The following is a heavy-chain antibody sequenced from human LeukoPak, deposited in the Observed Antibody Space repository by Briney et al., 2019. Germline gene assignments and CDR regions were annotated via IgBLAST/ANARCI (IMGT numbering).Heavy chain of an antibody. CDR2: ISAYNGNT. CDR1: GYTFTSYG. CDR3: ARGPKAEYCTNGVCYDPGIIAAAGLPGY. V-gene: IGHV1-18*01. Sequence: ASVKVSCKASGYTFTSYGISWVRQAPGQGLEWMGWISAYNGNTNYAQKLQGRVTMTTDTSTSTAYMELRSLRSDDTAVYYCARGPKAEYCTNGVCYDPGIIAAAGLPGYWGQGTLVTVSS. J-gene: IGHJ4*02. D-gene: IGHD2-8*01.